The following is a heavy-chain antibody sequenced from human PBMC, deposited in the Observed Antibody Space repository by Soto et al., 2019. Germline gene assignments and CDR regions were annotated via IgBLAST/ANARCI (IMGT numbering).Heavy chain of an antibody. CDR2: ISGTGYGT. V-gene: IGHV3-23*01. D-gene: IGHD6-19*01. Sequence: GGSLRLSCAASGFTFGSYAMNWVRQAPGEGLEWVSGISGTGYGTYYADSVKGRFTISRDSSNNTLYLQMNSLRGEDTAIYYCAKARQAQSHYYYGMDVWGQGTPVTVS. CDR1: GFTFGSYA. J-gene: IGHJ6*02. CDR3: AKARQAQSHYYYGMDV.